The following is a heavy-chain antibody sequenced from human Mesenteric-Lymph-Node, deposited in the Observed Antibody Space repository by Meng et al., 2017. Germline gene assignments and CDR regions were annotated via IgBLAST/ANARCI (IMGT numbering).Heavy chain of an antibody. V-gene: IGHV3-23*01. CDR3: ATHAYYYGSGSDFPLDP. CDR1: GFTFSSYA. J-gene: IGHJ5*02. CDR2: ISGSGGST. Sequence: GESLKISCAASGFTFSSYAMSWVRQAPGKGLEWVSAISGSGGSTYYADSVKGRFTISRDNSKNTLYLQMNSLRAEDTAVYYCATHAYYYGSGSDFPLDPWGQGTLVTGS. D-gene: IGHD3-10*01.